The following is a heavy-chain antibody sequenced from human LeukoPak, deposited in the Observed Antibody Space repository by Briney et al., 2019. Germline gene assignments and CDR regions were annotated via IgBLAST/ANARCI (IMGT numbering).Heavy chain of an antibody. J-gene: IGHJ4*02. CDR3: AREKWLVNWIFDY. V-gene: IGHV3-48*01. CDR1: GFTFTNYG. D-gene: IGHD6-19*01. Sequence: GGSLRLSCAASGFTFTNYGMHWVRQAPGKGLEWVAYISSSGSTIYYTDSVKGRFTISRDNSKNSLYLQMNSLRAEDTAVYYCAREKWLVNWIFDYWGQGALVTVSS. CDR2: ISSSGSTI.